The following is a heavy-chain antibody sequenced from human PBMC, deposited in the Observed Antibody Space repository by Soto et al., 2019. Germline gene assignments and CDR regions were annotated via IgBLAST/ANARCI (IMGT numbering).Heavy chain of an antibody. CDR1: GYTFTSYG. CDR3: AREKGVVRDIFYYYGMDV. V-gene: IGHV1-18*04. CDR2: ISAYNGNT. D-gene: IGHD2-2*01. J-gene: IGHJ6*02. Sequence: GASVKVSCKASGYTFTSYGISWVRQAPGQGLEWMGWISAYNGNTNYAQKLQGRVTMTTDTSTSTAYMELRSLRSDDTAVYYCAREKGVVRDIFYYYGMDVWGQGTTVTVSS.